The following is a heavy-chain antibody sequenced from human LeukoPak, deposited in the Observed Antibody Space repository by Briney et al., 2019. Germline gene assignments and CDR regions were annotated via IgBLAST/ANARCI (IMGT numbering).Heavy chain of an antibody. CDR1: GFSFSSYA. J-gene: IGHJ4*02. V-gene: IGHV3-23*01. D-gene: IGHD5-18*01. CDR2: ISGSGGST. CDR3: AKQSWIQLWSPFDY. Sequence: GGSLRLSCAASGFSFSSYAMIWVRQAPGKGLEWVSAISGSGGSTYYADSVKGRFTISRDNSKNTLYLQMNSLRAEDTAVYYCAKQSWIQLWSPFDYWGQGTLVTVSS.